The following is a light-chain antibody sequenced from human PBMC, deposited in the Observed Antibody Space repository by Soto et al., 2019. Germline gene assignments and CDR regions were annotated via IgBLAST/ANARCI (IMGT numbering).Light chain of an antibody. CDR2: EVT. Sequence: QSALTQPPSASGSLGQSVTISCTGTSSDVGGYNYVSWHQQHPGKAPKVMIYEVTKRPPGVPDRFSGSKSGNTASLTVSGLQAEYEADYYCSSFAGGRTPVLLGGGTKVTVL. J-gene: IGLJ2*01. CDR3: SSFAGGRTPVL. V-gene: IGLV2-8*01. CDR1: SSDVGGYNY.